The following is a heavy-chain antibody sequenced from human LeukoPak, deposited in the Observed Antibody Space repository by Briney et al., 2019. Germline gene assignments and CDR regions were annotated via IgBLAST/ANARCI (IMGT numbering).Heavy chain of an antibody. J-gene: IGHJ4*02. CDR3: ARDPMYDSSGYYQGFDY. V-gene: IGHV1-69*13. D-gene: IGHD3-22*01. Sequence: SAKVSCKASGGTFSSYAISWVRQAPGQGLEWMGGIIPIFGTANYAQKFQGRVTITADESTSTAYMELSSLRSEDTAVYYCARDPMYDSSGYYQGFDYWGQGTLVTVSS. CDR2: IIPIFGTA. CDR1: GGTFSSYA.